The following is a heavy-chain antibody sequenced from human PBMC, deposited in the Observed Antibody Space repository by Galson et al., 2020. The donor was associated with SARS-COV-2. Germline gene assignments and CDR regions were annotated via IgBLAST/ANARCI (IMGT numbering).Heavy chain of an antibody. V-gene: IGHV4-39*01. J-gene: IGHJ6*03. Sequence: SETLSLTCIVSGGSISSSSNYWHWIRQPPGKGLEWIGSIYYSGPAYYNPSLTSRGTISVDTSKNQVFLRLSPVTAADTAVYCCARRVSRIGDRRDYNYLYVWGKGTTVTVSS. CDR1: GGSISSSSNY. CDR3: ARRVSRIGDRRDYNYLYV. D-gene: IGHD2-2*02. CDR2: IYYSGPA.